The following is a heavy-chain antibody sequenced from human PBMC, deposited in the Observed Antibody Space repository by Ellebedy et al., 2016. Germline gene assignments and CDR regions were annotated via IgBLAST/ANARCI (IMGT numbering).Heavy chain of an antibody. CDR3: VHRTTVTSVDY. CDR2: IYWNDDK. D-gene: IGHD4-11*01. CDR1: GFSLSTSGTT. Sequence: SGPTLVKPTQTLTLTCTFSGFSLSTSGTTVSWVRQPPGGAPEWLAFIYWNDDKRYSPSLKSRLSITKDTSRNQVVLTLTNVDPVDTATYYCVHRTTVTSVDYWGRGSLVTVSS. V-gene: IGHV2-5*01. J-gene: IGHJ4*02.